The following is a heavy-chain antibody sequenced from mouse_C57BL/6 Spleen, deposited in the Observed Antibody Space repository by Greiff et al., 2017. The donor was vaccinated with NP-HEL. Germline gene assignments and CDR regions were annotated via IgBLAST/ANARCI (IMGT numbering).Heavy chain of an antibody. CDR1: GYTFTSYW. CDR2: IHPSDSDT. CDR3: AIDYDYDGSWFAY. J-gene: IGHJ3*01. Sequence: ASFHVSCKASGYTFTSYWMHWVKQRPGQGLEWIGRIHPSDSDTNYNQKFKGKATLTVDKSSSTAYMQLSSLTSEDSAVYYCAIDYDYDGSWFAYWGQGTLVTVSA. V-gene: IGHV1-74*01. D-gene: IGHD2-4*01.